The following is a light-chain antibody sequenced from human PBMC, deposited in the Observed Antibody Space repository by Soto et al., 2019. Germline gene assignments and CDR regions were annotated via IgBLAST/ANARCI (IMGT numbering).Light chain of an antibody. CDR2: GAS. CDR1: QSVSSR. J-gene: IGKJ5*01. V-gene: IGKV3-20*01. CDR3: QQLNSYPPIT. Sequence: EIVLTQSPGTLSLSPGERATLSCRASQSVSSRLAWYQQRPGQAPRLLISGASSRATGIPDRFSGSGSGTDFTLTISRLEPEDFALYYCQQLNSYPPITFGQGTRLEIK.